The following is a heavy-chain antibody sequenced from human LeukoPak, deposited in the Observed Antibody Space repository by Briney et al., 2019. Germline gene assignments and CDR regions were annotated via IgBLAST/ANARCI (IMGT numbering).Heavy chain of an antibody. D-gene: IGHD6-19*01. J-gene: IGHJ4*02. CDR1: GYTFTSYY. CDR2: INPGGGST. CDR3: AREAALAGKNFDY. Sequence: ASVKVSCKASGYTFTSYYMHWVRQAPGQGLEWMGAINPGGGSTTYAQKFPGRVTMTKDMSTSTVYMDLSSLTSEDTAVYYCAREAALAGKNFDYWGQGTLVTVSS. V-gene: IGHV1-46*01.